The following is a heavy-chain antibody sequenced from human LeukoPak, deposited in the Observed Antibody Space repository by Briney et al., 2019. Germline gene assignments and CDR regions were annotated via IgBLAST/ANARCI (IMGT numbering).Heavy chain of an antibody. CDR2: IKSKTDGGTT. CDR3: TTDSVEMDFDY. CDR1: GFTFSNAL. Sequence: GGSLRLSCAASGFTFSNALMSWVRQAPGKGLEWVGRIKSKTDGGTTDYAAPVKGRFTISRDDSKNTLYLQMNSLKTEDTAVYYCTTDSVEMDFDYWGQGTLVTVSS. V-gene: IGHV3-15*01. D-gene: IGHD5-24*01. J-gene: IGHJ4*02.